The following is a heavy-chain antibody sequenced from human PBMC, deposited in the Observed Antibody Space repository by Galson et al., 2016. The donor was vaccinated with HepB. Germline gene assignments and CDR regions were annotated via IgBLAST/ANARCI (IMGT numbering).Heavy chain of an antibody. CDR3: AKARGQWLGFDP. D-gene: IGHD6-19*01. V-gene: IGHV3-23*01. J-gene: IGHJ5*02. CDR2: ISGGDGRT. CDR1: GFTLNNYA. Sequence: SLRLSCAASGFTLNNYAMSWVRQAAGKGLEWVSAISGGDGRTYYADSVRGRFTISRDKSKNTLYLQMDSLRVEHTAIYYCAKARGQWLGFDPWGQGTLVTVSS.